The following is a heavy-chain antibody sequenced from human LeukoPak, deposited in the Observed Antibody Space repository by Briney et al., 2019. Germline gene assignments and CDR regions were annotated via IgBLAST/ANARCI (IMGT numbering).Heavy chain of an antibody. V-gene: IGHV4-39*07. D-gene: IGHD6-6*01. CDR2: IYYSGST. Sequence: PSETLSLTCTVSGGSISSSSYYWGWIRQPPGKGLEWIGSIYYSGSTYYNPSPKSRVTISVDTSKNQFSLKLSSVTAADTAVYYCARGRGSIAARVFDYWGQGTLVTVSS. CDR3: ARGRGSIAARVFDY. J-gene: IGHJ4*02. CDR1: GGSISSSSYY.